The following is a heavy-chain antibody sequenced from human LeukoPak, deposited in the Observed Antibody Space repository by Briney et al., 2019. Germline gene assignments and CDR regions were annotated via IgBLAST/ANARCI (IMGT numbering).Heavy chain of an antibody. Sequence: SETLSLTCTVSGGSISSGGYYWSWIRQHPGKGLEWIGYIYYSGSTYYNPSLKSRVTISVDTSKNQFSLKLSSVTAADTAVYYCARRTYSSGWYVKNWGQGTLVTVSS. CDR1: GGSISSGGYY. CDR2: IYYSGST. V-gene: IGHV4-31*03. CDR3: ARRTYSSGWYVKN. J-gene: IGHJ4*02. D-gene: IGHD6-19*01.